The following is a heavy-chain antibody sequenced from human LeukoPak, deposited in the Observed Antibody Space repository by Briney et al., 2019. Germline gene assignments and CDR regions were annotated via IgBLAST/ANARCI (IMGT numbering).Heavy chain of an antibody. CDR1: GFTFSSYA. CDR2: ISYDGSNK. D-gene: IGHD2-15*01. J-gene: IGHJ4*02. CDR3: AREVVVAGKIFDY. Sequence: GGSLRLSCAASGFTFSSYAMHWVRQAPGKGLEWVAVISYDGSNKYYADSVKGQFTISRDNSKNTLYLQMNSLRAEDTAVYYCAREVVVAGKIFDYWGQGTLVTVSS. V-gene: IGHV3-30*04.